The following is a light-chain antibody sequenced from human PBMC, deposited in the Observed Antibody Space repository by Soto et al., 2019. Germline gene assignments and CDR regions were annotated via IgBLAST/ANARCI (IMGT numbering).Light chain of an antibody. CDR3: QQRNSYPRT. J-gene: IGKJ2*01. V-gene: IGKV1-9*01. Sequence: DIQLTQSPSFLSASVGDRVTITCRASQGINIFLAWFQQKPGKAPNLLISAESTLQSGVPSRFSGSGSETEFTLTITSLQPEVSATYYCQQRNSYPRTFGQGTKLDIK. CDR1: QGINIF. CDR2: AES.